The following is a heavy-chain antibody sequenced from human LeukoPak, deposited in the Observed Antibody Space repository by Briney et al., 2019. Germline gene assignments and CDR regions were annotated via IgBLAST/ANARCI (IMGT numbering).Heavy chain of an antibody. J-gene: IGHJ4*02. CDR2: IIPIFGTA. Sequence: SVKVSCTASGGTFSNYAISWVRQAPGQGLEWMEGIIPIFGTANYAQKFQGRVTITADESTSTAYMELSSLRSEDTAVYYCAFVLRGYSGYDLVKRLDYWGQGTLVTVSS. V-gene: IGHV1-69*13. D-gene: IGHD5-12*01. CDR1: GGTFSNYA. CDR3: AFVLRGYSGYDLVKRLDY.